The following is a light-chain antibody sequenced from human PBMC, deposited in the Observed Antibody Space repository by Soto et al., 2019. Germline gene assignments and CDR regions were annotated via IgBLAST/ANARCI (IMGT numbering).Light chain of an antibody. CDR3: SSYSSSITII. J-gene: IGLJ2*01. Sequence: QSALTQPASVSGSPGQSITISCTGTSSDVGAYEYVSWYQQHPGKAPKLMIYEVSNRPSGVSNRFSGSKSGNTASLTISGLQAEDEADYYCSSYSSSITIIFGGGTKLTVL. V-gene: IGLV2-14*01. CDR2: EVS. CDR1: SSDVGAYEY.